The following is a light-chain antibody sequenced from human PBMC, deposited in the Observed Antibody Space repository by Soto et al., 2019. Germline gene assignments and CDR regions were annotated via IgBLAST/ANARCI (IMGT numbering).Light chain of an antibody. CDR3: QSFDSSLSTWV. V-gene: IGLV1-40*01. Sequence: QSVLTQPPSVSGAPGQTVTISCTGSSSSIGSGYGVHWYQQLPGTAPKLPIYDNNNRPSGVPDRFSGSRSGTSASLAIAGLQAEDEADYYCQSFDSSLSTWVFGGGTKLTVL. CDR1: SSSIGSGYG. CDR2: DNN. J-gene: IGLJ3*02.